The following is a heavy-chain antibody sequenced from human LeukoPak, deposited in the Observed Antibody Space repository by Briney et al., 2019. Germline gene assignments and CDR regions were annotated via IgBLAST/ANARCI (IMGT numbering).Heavy chain of an antibody. J-gene: IGHJ5*02. D-gene: IGHD3-9*01. V-gene: IGHV4-39*01. CDR1: GGSISSSSYY. Sequence: PSETLSLTCTVSGGSISSSSYYWGWIRQPPGKGLEWIGSIYYSGSTYYNPSLKSRVTISVDTSKNQFSLKLSSVTAADTAVYYCARHVGDVLRYFDWSTKQKENWFDPWGQGTLVTVSS. CDR2: IYYSGST. CDR3: ARHVGDVLRYFDWSTKQKENWFDP.